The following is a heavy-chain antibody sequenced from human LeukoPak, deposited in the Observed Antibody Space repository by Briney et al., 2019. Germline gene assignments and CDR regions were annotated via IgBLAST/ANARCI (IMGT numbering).Heavy chain of an antibody. D-gene: IGHD6-19*01. Sequence: GGSLRLSCAASGFTFSSYGMHWVRQAPGKGLEWVAVIWYDGSNKYYADSVKGRFTISRDNSKNTLYLQMNSLRAEDTAVYYCARESSGWSSFYYGMDVWGQGTTVTVSS. CDR3: ARESSGWSSFYYGMDV. V-gene: IGHV3-33*01. CDR2: IWYDGSNK. J-gene: IGHJ6*02. CDR1: GFTFSSYG.